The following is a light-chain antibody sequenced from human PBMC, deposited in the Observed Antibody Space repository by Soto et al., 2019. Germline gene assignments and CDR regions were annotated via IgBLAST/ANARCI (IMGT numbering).Light chain of an antibody. CDR1: QTIGNW. J-gene: IGKJ1*01. CDR2: NVS. Sequence: DIRMTQSPSTLPASVGDRVTITCRASQTIGNWLAWYQQKPGKVPKLLIYNVSSLESGVPSRFSGSGSGTEFPLTISSLQPDDFATYYCQQCHFYWTFGQGTKVEIK. CDR3: QQCHFYWT. V-gene: IGKV1-5*03.